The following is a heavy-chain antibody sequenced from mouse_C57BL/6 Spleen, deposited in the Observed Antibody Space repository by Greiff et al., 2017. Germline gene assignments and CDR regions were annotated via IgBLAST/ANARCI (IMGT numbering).Heavy chain of an antibody. J-gene: IGHJ1*03. CDR3: ARMADKSHAGYFDV. CDR1: GFSLSTFGMG. V-gene: IGHV8-8*01. Sequence: QVTLKVCGPGILQPSQTLSLTCSFSGFSLSTFGMGVGWIRQPSGKGLEWLVHIWWDDDKYYNPVLKSRLTISKDTSKNQVFLKIANVDTEDTATYYCARMADKSHAGYFDVWGTGTTVTVSS. D-gene: IGHD6-5*01. CDR2: IWWDDDK.